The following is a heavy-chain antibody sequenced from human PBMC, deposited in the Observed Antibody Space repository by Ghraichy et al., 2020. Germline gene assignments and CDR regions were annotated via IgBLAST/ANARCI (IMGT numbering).Heavy chain of an antibody. Sequence: GESLNISCKGSGYSFPNYWISWVRQMPGKGLEWMGRIDPSDSFTNYSPSFQGHVSISADKSISTAYLQWSSLKVSDTAMYYCAGHGGGYIYGSGDWFDPWGQGTLVTVSS. V-gene: IGHV5-10-1*01. CDR1: GYSFPNYW. J-gene: IGHJ5*02. CDR3: AGHGGGYIYGSGDWFDP. D-gene: IGHD5-18*01. CDR2: IDPSDSFT.